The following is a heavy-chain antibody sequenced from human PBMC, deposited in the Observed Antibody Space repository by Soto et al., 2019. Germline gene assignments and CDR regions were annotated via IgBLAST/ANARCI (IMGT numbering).Heavy chain of an antibody. V-gene: IGHV3-7*01. CDR1: GFTFSSYW. J-gene: IGHJ4*02. CDR3: ARDSELGQLVYFDY. Sequence: GSLRLSCAASGFTFSSYWMSWVRQAPGKGLEWVANIKQDGSEKYYVDSVKGRFTISRDNAKNSLYLQMNSLRAEDTAVYYCARDSELGQLVYFDYWGQGTLVTVSS. CDR2: IKQDGSEK. D-gene: IGHD6-6*01.